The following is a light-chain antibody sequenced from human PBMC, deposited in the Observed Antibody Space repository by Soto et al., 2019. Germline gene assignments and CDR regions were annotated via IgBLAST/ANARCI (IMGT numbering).Light chain of an antibody. V-gene: IGLV6-57*04. CDR2: EDN. J-gene: IGLJ1*01. Sequence: NFMLTQPHSVSESPGKTVTISCTRSSGSIASNSVQWYQQRPGSAPTTVIYEDNQRPSGVPDRFSGSTDGSSNSASLTISGLQTEDEADYYCQVWDPSTDHPYVFGTGTKVTVL. CDR1: SGSIASNS. CDR3: QVWDPSTDHPYV.